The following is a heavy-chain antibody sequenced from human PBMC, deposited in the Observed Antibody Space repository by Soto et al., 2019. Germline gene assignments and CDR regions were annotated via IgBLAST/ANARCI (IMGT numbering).Heavy chain of an antibody. CDR1: GGSFSGYY. D-gene: IGHD1-1*01. Sequence: SETLSLTCAVYGGSFSGYYWSWIRQPPGKGLEWIGEINHSGSTNYNPSLKSRVTISVDTSKNQFSLKLSSVTAADTAVYYCARGRTGTAFHFWGQATLGTRSS. CDR3: ARGRTGTAFHF. J-gene: IGHJ4*02. CDR2: INHSGST. V-gene: IGHV4-34*01.